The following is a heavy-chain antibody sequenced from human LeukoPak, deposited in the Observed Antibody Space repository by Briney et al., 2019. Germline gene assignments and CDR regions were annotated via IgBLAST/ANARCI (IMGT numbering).Heavy chain of an antibody. CDR3: ARAELLWFGESYNWFDP. D-gene: IGHD3-10*01. Sequence: GGSLRLSCAASGFTFSSYSMNWVRQAPGKGLEWVSSISSSSSYVYYADSVKGRFTISRDNAKNSLYLQMNSLRAEDTAVYYCARAELLWFGESYNWFDPWGQGTLVTVSS. CDR1: GFTFSSYS. CDR2: ISSSSSYV. V-gene: IGHV3-21*01. J-gene: IGHJ5*02.